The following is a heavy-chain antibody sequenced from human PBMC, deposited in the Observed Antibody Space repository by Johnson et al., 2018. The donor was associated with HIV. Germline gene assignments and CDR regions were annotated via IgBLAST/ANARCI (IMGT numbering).Heavy chain of an antibody. D-gene: IGHD3-16*01. CDR3: AKPPSMGADAFDI. CDR1: GFSSSRYA. Sequence: QVQLVESGGGVVQPGRSLRLSRAASGFSSSRYAMHWVRLAPGNGLEWVSRFNWNGGSSGDGVSVQGRVTISRDNSKNTLYLQMSSLRPEDTAVYYCAKPPSMGADAFDIWGQGTIVTVSS. CDR2: FNWNGGSS. J-gene: IGHJ3*02. V-gene: IGHV3-NL1*01.